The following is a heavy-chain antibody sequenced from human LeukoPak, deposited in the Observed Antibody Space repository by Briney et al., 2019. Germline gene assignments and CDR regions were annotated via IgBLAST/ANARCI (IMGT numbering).Heavy chain of an antibody. CDR3: AKGATSGWLLYWFDP. Sequence: GGSLRLSCAVSGLTSSTYATSYAMTWVRQAPAKGLEWVSGISGSGGSTYYAESVKGRFTISRDNFKNTLYLQMNSLRDDDTARYYCAKGATSGWLLYWFDPWGQGTLVTVSS. V-gene: IGHV3-23*01. J-gene: IGHJ5*02. D-gene: IGHD6-19*01. CDR2: ISGSGGST. CDR1: GLTSSTYATSYA.